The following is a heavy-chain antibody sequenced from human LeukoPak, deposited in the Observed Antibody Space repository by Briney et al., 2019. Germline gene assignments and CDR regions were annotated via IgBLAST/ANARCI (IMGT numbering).Heavy chain of an antibody. D-gene: IGHD2-15*01. CDR3: ARDLGGSPFDY. CDR1: GFTVSTKY. V-gene: IGHV3-53*01. CDR2: IYTSGDT. Sequence: GGSLRLSCAASGFTVSTKYMSWVRQAPGEGLEWVSTIYTSGDTYYADSVKGRFTISRDNSRNTLYLQMNSLRAEDTAVYYCARDLGGSPFDYWGQGTLVTVSS. J-gene: IGHJ4*02.